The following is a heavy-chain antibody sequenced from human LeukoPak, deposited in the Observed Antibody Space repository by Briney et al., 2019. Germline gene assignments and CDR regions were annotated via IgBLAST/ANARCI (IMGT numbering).Heavy chain of an antibody. Sequence: ASVKVSCKASGYTFTSYDISWVRQAPGQGLEWMGGIIPIFGTANYAQKFQGRVTITADESTSTAYMELSSLRSEDTAVYYCARGVGYYDSSGYYEIRSFDYWGQGTLVTVSS. CDR2: IIPIFGTA. CDR1: GYTFTSYD. D-gene: IGHD3-22*01. CDR3: ARGVGYYDSSGYYEIRSFDY. J-gene: IGHJ4*02. V-gene: IGHV1-69*13.